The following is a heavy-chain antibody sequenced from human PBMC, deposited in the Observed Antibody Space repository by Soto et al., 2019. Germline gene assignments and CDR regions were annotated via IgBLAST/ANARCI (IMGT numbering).Heavy chain of an antibody. Sequence: SETLSPTCTVSADSITSGNYYSGWVRQPPGKGLEWIVNIHYSGTTTYNPSLQSRVSISVDTSKNQVSLEMTYVTAADTAVYYCARDHVRRGCDSTNCKSFDYWGQGTLVTVSS. CDR2: IHYSGTT. CDR3: ARDHVRRGCDSTNCKSFDY. V-gene: IGHV4-30-4*01. J-gene: IGHJ4*02. CDR1: ADSITSGNYY. D-gene: IGHD2-2*01.